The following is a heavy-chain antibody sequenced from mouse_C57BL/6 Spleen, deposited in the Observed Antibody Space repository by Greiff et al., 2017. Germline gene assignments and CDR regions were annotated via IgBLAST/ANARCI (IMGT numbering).Heavy chain of an antibody. J-gene: IGHJ4*01. V-gene: IGHV1-55*01. Sequence: QVQLQQPGAELVKPGASVKMSCKASGYTFTSYWINWVKQRPGQGLEWIGDIYPGSGSTNYNEKFKSKATLTVDTSSRTAYMPLSSLTSEDSAVYYCARYDYGSSGCYYYAMDYWGQGTSVTVSS. CDR2: IYPGSGST. CDR1: GYTFTSYW. CDR3: ARYDYGSSGCYYYAMDY. D-gene: IGHD1-1*01.